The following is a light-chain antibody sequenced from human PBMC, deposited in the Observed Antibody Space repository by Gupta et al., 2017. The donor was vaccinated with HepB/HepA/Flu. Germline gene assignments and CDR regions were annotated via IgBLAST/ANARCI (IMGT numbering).Light chain of an antibody. CDR1: QSISSY. Sequence: DIQMTQSPSSLSASVGDRVTITCRASQSISSYLNWYQQKPGKAPKLLIYAASSLQSGVPSRFSGSGSGTDFTLTISRLQPEDFATYYCQQRDSTPKRFGGGTKVEIK. CDR2: AAS. CDR3: QQRDSTPKR. V-gene: IGKV1-39*01. J-gene: IGKJ4*02.